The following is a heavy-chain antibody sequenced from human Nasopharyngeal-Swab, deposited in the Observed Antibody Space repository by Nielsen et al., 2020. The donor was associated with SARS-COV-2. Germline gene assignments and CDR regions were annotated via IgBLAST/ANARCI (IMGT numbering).Heavy chain of an antibody. CDR2: IYYSGST. J-gene: IGHJ4*02. CDR1: GGSVSSGSYY. V-gene: IGHV4-61*01. D-gene: IGHD3-9*01. Sequence: SETLSLTCTVSGGSVSSGSYYWSWIRQPPGKGLEWIGYIYYSGSTNYNPSLKSRVTISVDTSKNQFSLKLSSVTAADTAVYYCARGSRGGYFDWLLKGYFDYWGQGTLVTVSS. CDR3: ARGSRGGYFDWLLKGYFDY.